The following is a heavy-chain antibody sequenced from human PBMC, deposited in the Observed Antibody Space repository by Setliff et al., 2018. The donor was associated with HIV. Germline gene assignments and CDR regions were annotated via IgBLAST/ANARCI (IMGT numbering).Heavy chain of an antibody. CDR2: INTSGTT. CDR3: ARQTYYYDNSGHNWFDP. CDR1: GGSISSGYYY. V-gene: IGHV4-30-4*08. D-gene: IGHD3-22*01. J-gene: IGHJ5*02. Sequence: PSETLSLTCTVSGGSISSGYYYWSWIRQHPGKGLEWIGYINTSGTTNYNPSLKSRVTISVDTSKNQFSLKLSSVTAADTAVYFCARQTYYYDNSGHNWFDPWGQGTLVTVSS.